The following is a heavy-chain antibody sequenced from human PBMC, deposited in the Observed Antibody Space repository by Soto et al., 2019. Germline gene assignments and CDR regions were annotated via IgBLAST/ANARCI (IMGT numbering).Heavy chain of an antibody. D-gene: IGHD6-6*01. V-gene: IGHV1-69*13. CDR2: IIPIFGTA. CDR1: GGTFSSYA. CDR3: ASPNIAARTSYYYYGMDV. Sequence: SVKVSCKASGGTFSSYAISWVRQAPGQGLEWMGGIIPIFGTANYAQKFQGRVTITADESTSTAYMELSSLRSEDTAVYYCASPNIAARTSYYYYGMDVWGQGTTVTVSS. J-gene: IGHJ6*02.